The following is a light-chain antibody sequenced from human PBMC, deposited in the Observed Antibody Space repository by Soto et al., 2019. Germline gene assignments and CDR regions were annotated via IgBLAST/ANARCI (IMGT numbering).Light chain of an antibody. J-gene: IGLJ1*01. V-gene: IGLV2-14*01. CDR2: EVT. Sequence: QSVLTQPASVSGSPGQSIAISCTGTSGDVGGYDYVSWYQQHPDKAQKLMIYEVTKRPSWVSNRFSGSKSGNTASLTISWLQPEDEADYYCSSHTSGSTRVFGSGTKVTVL. CDR1: SGDVGGYDY. CDR3: SSHTSGSTRV.